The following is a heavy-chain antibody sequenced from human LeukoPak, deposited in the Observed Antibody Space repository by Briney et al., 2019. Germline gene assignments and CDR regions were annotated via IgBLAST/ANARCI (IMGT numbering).Heavy chain of an antibody. J-gene: IGHJ5*02. CDR2: INPSGGST. Sequence: EASVKVSCKASGYTFTSYYMHWMRQAPGQGLEWMGIINPSGGSTSYAQKFQGRVTMTRDTSTSTVYMELSSLRSEDTAVYYCAREAHMVRGVIHIINHWFDPWGQGTLVTVSS. D-gene: IGHD3-10*01. CDR3: AREAHMVRGVIHIINHWFDP. V-gene: IGHV1-46*01. CDR1: GYTFTSYY.